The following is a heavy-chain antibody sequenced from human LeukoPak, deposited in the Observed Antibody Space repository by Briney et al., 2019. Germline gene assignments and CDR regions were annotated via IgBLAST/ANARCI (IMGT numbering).Heavy chain of an antibody. CDR2: IRYDGSNK. V-gene: IGHV3-30*02. J-gene: IGHJ4*02. CDR3: ARDQTPNYYDSSGYVTVFDY. Sequence: GGSLRLSCAASGFTFSSYGMHWVRQAPGKGLEWVAFIRYDGSNKYYADSVKGRFTISRDNSKNTLYLQMNSLRAEDTAVYYCARDQTPNYYDSSGYVTVFDYWGQGTLVTVSS. D-gene: IGHD3-22*01. CDR1: GFTFSSYG.